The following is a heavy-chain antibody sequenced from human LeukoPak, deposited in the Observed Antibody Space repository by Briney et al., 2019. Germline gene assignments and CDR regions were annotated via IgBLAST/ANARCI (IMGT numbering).Heavy chain of an antibody. CDR2: ISYDGSNK. CDR3: ARTRHYYDSSGLDY. Sequence: GGSLRLSCAASGFTFSSYAMHWVSQAPGKGLEWVAVISYDGSNKYYADSVKGRFTISRDNSKNTLYLQMNSLRAEDTAVYYCARTRHYYDSSGLDYWGQGTLVTVSS. D-gene: IGHD3-22*01. V-gene: IGHV3-30-3*01. J-gene: IGHJ4*02. CDR1: GFTFSSYA.